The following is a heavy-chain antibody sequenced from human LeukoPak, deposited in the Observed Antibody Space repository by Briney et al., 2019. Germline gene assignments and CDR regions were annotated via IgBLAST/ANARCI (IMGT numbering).Heavy chain of an antibody. V-gene: IGHV1-46*01. Sequence: ASVKVSCEASGYTFTSYYMHWVRQAPGQGLEWMGIINPSGGSTSYAQKFQGRVTMTRDMSTSTVYMELSSLRSEDTAVYYCAPSLTRTGVDYWGQGTLVTVSS. CDR2: INPSGGST. CDR3: APSLTRTGVDY. J-gene: IGHJ4*02. D-gene: IGHD4-17*01. CDR1: GYTFTSYY.